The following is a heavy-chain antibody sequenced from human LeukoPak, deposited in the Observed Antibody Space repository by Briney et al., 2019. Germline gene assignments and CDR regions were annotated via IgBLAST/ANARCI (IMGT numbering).Heavy chain of an antibody. D-gene: IGHD5-24*01. CDR3: ARQNTPHGNFDY. V-gene: IGHV3-13*01. CDR2: LGTAGGT. J-gene: IGHJ4*02. Sequence: GGSLRLSCAASGFTLSNYAMHWVRQPAGEGLEWVSALGTAGGTFYPGSVKGRFTISRDNAKKSLFLQMNSLRAEDTAVYYCARQNTPHGNFDYWGQGTLVTVSS. CDR1: GFTLSNYA.